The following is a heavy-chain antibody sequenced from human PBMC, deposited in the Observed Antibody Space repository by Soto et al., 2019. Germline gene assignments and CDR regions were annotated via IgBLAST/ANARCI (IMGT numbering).Heavy chain of an antibody. CDR3: GRAGYCSSTSCYIEY. CDR2: ISSSSSYI. V-gene: IGHV3-21*01. CDR1: GFTFSSYS. Sequence: EVQLVESGGGLVKPGGSLRLSCAASGFTFSSYSMNWVRQAPGKGLEWVSSISSSSSYIYYADSVKRRFTISRDNAKNSLYLQMNSLRAEDTAVYYCGRAGYCSSTSCYIEYGGQGTLVTVSS. J-gene: IGHJ4*02. D-gene: IGHD2-2*01.